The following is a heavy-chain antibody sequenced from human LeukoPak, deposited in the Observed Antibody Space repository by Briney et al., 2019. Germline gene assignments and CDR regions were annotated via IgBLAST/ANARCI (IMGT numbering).Heavy chain of an antibody. D-gene: IGHD1-1*01. CDR2: INPNSGGT. CDR3: ARGKAQGTTAGITRFDY. CDR1: GYTFTGCY. J-gene: IGHJ4*02. V-gene: IGHV1-2*02. Sequence: ASVKVSCKASGYTFTGCYMHWVRQAPGQGLEWMGWINPNSGGTNYAQKFQGRVTMTRDTSISTAYMELSRLRSDDTAVYYCARGKAQGTTAGITRFDYWGQGTLVTVSS.